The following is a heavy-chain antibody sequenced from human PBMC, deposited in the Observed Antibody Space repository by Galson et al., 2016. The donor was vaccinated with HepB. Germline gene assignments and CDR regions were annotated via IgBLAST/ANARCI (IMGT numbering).Heavy chain of an antibody. CDR2: IYNSGRT. V-gene: IGHV3-53*01. Sequence: SLRLSCAASGFTVSNLYMTWVRQAPGKGLEWVALIYNSGRTTHADSGEGRFTIPRDHSKNMMFLQMNTLRADDTAVYYCATRPASTKCYWCFAPWGQGTLVPV. CDR1: GFTVSNLY. J-gene: IGHJ5*02. CDR3: ATRPASTKCYWCFAP. D-gene: IGHD2-2*01.